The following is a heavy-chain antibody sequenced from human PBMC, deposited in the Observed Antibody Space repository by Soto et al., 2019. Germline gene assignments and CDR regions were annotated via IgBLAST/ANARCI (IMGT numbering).Heavy chain of an antibody. CDR1: GYTFSDYY. V-gene: IGHV1-18*04. Sequence: GASVKVSCKASGYTFSDYYIHWVRQAPGQGLEWMGWISAYNGNTNYAQKLQGRVTMTTDTSTSTAYMELRSLRSDDTAVYYCARPNKLLWFGELPYPPDYWGQGTLVTVSS. CDR2: ISAYNGNT. CDR3: ARPNKLLWFGELPYPPDY. J-gene: IGHJ4*02. D-gene: IGHD3-10*01.